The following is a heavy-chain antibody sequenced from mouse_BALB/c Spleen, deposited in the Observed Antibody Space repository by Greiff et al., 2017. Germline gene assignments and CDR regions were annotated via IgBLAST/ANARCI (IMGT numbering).Heavy chain of an antibody. Sequence: LQESGPGLVAPSQSLSITCTVSGFSLTSYGVHWVRQPPGKGLEWLGVIWAGGSTNYNSALMSRLSISKDNSKSQVFLKMNSLQTDDTAMYYCAREAYGSSSFAYWGQGTLVTVSA. CDR2: IWAGGST. CDR3: AREAYGSSSFAY. V-gene: IGHV2-9*02. D-gene: IGHD1-1*01. CDR1: GFSLTSYG. J-gene: IGHJ3*01.